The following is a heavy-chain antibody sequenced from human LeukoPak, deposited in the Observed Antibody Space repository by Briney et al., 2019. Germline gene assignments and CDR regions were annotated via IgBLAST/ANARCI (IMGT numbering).Heavy chain of an antibody. D-gene: IGHD3-10*01. CDR3: ARVKRERWFGEDI. Sequence: ASVKVSCKASGGTFSSYAISWVRQAPGQGLEWMGGIIPIFGTANYAQKFQGRVTITADESTGTAYMELSSLRSEDTAVYYCARVKRERWFGEDIWGQGTLVTVSS. J-gene: IGHJ4*02. V-gene: IGHV1-69*13. CDR2: IIPIFGTA. CDR1: GGTFSSYA.